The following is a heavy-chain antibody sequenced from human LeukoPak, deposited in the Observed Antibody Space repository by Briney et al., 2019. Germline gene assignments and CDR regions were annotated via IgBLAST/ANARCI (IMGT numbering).Heavy chain of an antibody. CDR3: ATYSARSDYKLDY. CDR1: GGSVSHSNW. V-gene: IGHV4-4*02. D-gene: IGHD4-11*01. Sequence: SETLSLTCAVSGGSVSHSNWWTFVLQSPGKGLVWIGGVRPSEGTNYNPSLKSRVTISLDKSKNQFSLELNCLTAADTAIYYCATYSARSDYKLDYWGPGTLVTVSS. CDR2: VRPSEGT. J-gene: IGHJ4*02.